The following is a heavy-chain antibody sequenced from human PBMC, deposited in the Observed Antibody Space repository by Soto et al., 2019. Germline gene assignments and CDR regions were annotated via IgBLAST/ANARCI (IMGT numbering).Heavy chain of an antibody. Sequence: PGESLKISCKGSGYSFTSYWIGWVRQMPGKGLEWMGIIYPGDSDTRYSPSFQGQVTISADKSISTAYLQWSSLKASDTAMYYRARHEQQLTTGYYGMDVWGQGTTVTVSS. CDR1: GYSFTSYW. CDR3: ARHEQQLTTGYYGMDV. V-gene: IGHV5-51*01. CDR2: IYPGDSDT. D-gene: IGHD6-13*01. J-gene: IGHJ6*02.